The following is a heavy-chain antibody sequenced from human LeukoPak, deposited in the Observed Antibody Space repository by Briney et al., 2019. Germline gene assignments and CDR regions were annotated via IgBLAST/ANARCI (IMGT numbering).Heavy chain of an antibody. D-gene: IGHD6-13*01. CDR2: LSYDGSIK. J-gene: IGHJ4*02. V-gene: IGHV3-30*01. CDR1: GFPFSSYS. CDR3: ARGVSTWYRIDY. Sequence: PGGSLRLSCVASGFPFSSYSFHWVRQATGKGLEWVALLSYDGSIKHYADSVKGRFTLSRDNSKSSVYLQMDSLKADDTAVYYCARGVSTWYRIDYWGQGTLVTVSS.